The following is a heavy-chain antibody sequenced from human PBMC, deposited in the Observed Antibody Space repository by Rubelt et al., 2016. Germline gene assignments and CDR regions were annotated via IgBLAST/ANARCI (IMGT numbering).Heavy chain of an antibody. CDR2: ISAYNGNT. CDR3: AREKKYPGSGSYPDY. Sequence: GLEWMGWISAYNGNTNYAQKLQGRVTMTTDTSTSTAYMELRSLRSDDTAVYYCAREKKYPGSGSYPDYWGQGTLVTVSS. D-gene: IGHD3-10*01. V-gene: IGHV1-18*01. J-gene: IGHJ4*02.